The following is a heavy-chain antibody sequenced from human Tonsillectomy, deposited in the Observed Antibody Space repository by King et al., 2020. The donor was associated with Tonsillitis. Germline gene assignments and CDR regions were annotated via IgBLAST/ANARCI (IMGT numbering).Heavy chain of an antibody. CDR3: ARDLFGDSTDY. CDR2: INPNSGGK. D-gene: IGHD4-17*01. Sequence: QLVQSGAEVKKPGASVKVSCKASGYTFTGYYMHWVRQAPGQGLEWMGWINPNSGGKNYAQRFQGRVTMTRDTSISTAYMELRRLSFDDTAVYYCARDLFGDSTDYWGQGTLITVSS. CDR1: GYTFTGYY. J-gene: IGHJ4*02. V-gene: IGHV1-2*02.